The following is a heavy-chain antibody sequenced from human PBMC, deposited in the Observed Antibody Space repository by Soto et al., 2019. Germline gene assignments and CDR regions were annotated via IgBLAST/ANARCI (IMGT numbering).Heavy chain of an antibody. CDR3: ATDDMNGGRFDF. CDR1: GHSSTHNG. J-gene: IGHJ4*01. D-gene: IGHD3-16*01. Sequence: ASVQVSCKASGHSSTHNGISLVRRAPGQGLXGMXXIXXNXGXXXHXXXFQGRVTLTTDTSTTTAYMELRSLRLDDTAVYFCATDDMNGGRFDFWGHGTLVTASS. V-gene: IGHV1-18*01. CDR2: IXXNXGXX.